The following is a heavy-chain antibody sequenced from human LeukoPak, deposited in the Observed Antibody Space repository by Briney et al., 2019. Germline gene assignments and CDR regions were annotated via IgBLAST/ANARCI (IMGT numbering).Heavy chain of an antibody. D-gene: IGHD1-26*01. CDR1: GFTFSTYN. Sequence: QAGGSLRLSCAASGFTFSTYNIHWVRQAPGKGLEWVAVISSDGRNKYYADSVKGRFTIFRDNSKNTVYLQMSSLRAEDTAVYYCARDRVWKWELWGQGTLVTVSS. CDR2: ISSDGRNK. J-gene: IGHJ4*02. V-gene: IGHV3-30*03. CDR3: ARDRVWKWEL.